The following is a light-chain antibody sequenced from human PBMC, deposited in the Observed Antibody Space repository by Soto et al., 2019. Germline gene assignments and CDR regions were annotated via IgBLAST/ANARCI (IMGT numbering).Light chain of an antibody. CDR2: SDD. V-gene: IGLV1-44*01. CDR1: SSNIGSNA. CDR3: AAWGDSLNTWV. J-gene: IGLJ3*02. Sequence: QSVLTQPPSASGTPGQRVTISCSGSSSNIGSNAVSWYQHSPGTAPKVLIYSDDQRPSGVPDRFSGSKSGTSASLAISGLQAEDEADYFCAAWGDSLNTWVFGGGTKLTVL.